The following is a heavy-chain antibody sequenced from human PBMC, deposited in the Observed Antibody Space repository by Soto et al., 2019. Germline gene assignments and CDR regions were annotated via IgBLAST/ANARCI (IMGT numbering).Heavy chain of an antibody. CDR3: AREVVGGNLPN. J-gene: IGHJ4*02. CDR2: MNPNRGNT. D-gene: IGHD2-15*01. Sequence: QVQLVQSGAEVKKPGASVKVSCKASGYTFTSYDVNWVRQATGQGLEWMGWMNPNRGNTAYAQKFQDRVPMTWNTSISTAYMELSSLRSEDTGVYYCAREVVGGNLPNWGQGTLVTVSS. CDR1: GYTFTSYD. V-gene: IGHV1-8*01.